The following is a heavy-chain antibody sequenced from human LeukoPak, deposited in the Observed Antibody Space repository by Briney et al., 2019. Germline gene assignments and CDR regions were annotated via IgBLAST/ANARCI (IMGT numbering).Heavy chain of an antibody. D-gene: IGHD2-2*01. Sequence: ASVKVSCKASGYTFTSYDINWVRQATGQGLEWMGWMSPNSGNTGYAQKFQGRVTMTRNTSISTAYMELSSLRSEDTAVYYCARVMPRYCSSTSCSDYWGQGTLVTVSS. CDR1: GYTFTSYD. CDR2: MSPNSGNT. CDR3: ARVMPRYCSSTSCSDY. V-gene: IGHV1-8*01. J-gene: IGHJ4*02.